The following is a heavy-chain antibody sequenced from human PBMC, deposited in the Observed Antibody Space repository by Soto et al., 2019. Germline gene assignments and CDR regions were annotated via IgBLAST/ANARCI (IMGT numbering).Heavy chain of an antibody. CDR3: ARDVTTQPNKRYYYYYYMDV. V-gene: IGHV3-64*01. D-gene: IGHD4-4*01. CDR2: ISSNGGST. J-gene: IGHJ6*03. Sequence: GGSLRLSCAASGFTFSSYAMHWVRQAPGKGLEYVSAISSNGGSTYYANSVKGRFTISRDNSKNTLYLQMGSLRAEDMAVYYCARDVTTQPNKRYYYYYYMDVWGKGTTVTVSS. CDR1: GFTFSSYA.